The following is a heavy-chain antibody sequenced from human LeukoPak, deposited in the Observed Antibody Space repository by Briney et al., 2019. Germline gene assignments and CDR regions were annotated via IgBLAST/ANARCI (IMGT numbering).Heavy chain of an antibody. CDR2: IHYSGAT. J-gene: IGHJ4*02. Sequence: SETLSLTCAVYGGSISGYYWCWIRQPPGKGLEWIGEIHYSGATNYNPSLKSRVTISIDTSKNQMSLKLSSATAADTAVYYCARGNILTGYCFDYWGQGSLVTVSS. CDR3: ARGNILTGYCFDY. V-gene: IGHV4-34*01. CDR1: GGSISGYY. D-gene: IGHD3-9*01.